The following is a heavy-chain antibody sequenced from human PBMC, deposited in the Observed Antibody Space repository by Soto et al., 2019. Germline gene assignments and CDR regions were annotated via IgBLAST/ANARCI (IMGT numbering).Heavy chain of an antibody. D-gene: IGHD6-6*01. Sequence: QVQLQESGPGLVKPSQTLSLTCTVSGGSISSGDYYWSWIRQPPGKGLEWIGYIYYSGSTYYNPSLTGGVTISVATSKNQFSLKLSSVTAADTAVYYCASERPDGARLDPWGQGTLVTVSS. CDR1: GGSISSGDYY. V-gene: IGHV4-30-4*01. CDR2: IYYSGST. CDR3: ASERPDGARLDP. J-gene: IGHJ5*02.